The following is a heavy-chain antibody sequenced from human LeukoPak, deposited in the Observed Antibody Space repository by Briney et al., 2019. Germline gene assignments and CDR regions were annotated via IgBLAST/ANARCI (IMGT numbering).Heavy chain of an antibody. CDR2: IRYDGSNK. V-gene: IGHV3-30*02. Sequence: GGSLRLSCAASGFTFSSYDIHWVRQAPGKGLEWVAFIRYDGSNKYYADSVRGRFTISRDNSKNTLYLQMNSLRAEDTAVYYCAIGAVGNDAFDIWGQGTMVTVSS. J-gene: IGHJ3*02. CDR3: AIGAVGNDAFDI. CDR1: GFTFSSYD. D-gene: IGHD3-16*01.